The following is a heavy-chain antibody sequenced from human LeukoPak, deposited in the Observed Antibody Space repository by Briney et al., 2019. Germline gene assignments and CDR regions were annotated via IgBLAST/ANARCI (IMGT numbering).Heavy chain of an antibody. J-gene: IGHJ4*02. D-gene: IGHD3-3*01. CDR1: GGTFSSYA. CDR2: IIPIFGAA. V-gene: IGHV1-69*13. Sequence: AASVKVSCKASGGTFSSYAISWVRQAPGQGLEWMGGIIPIFGAATYAQKFQGRVTITADESTSIACMELSSLRSEDTAVYYCARDRQVYYDFWSGYSLFDFVYWGQGTLVTVSS. CDR3: ARDRQVYYDFWSGYSLFDFVY.